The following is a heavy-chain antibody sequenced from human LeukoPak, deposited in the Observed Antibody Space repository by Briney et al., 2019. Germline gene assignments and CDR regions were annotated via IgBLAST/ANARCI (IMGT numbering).Heavy chain of an antibody. J-gene: IGHJ4*02. D-gene: IGHD2-2*01. V-gene: IGHV3-21*01. CDR3: ARDQEDIVVVPAAYSAPFDY. CDR1: GFTFSSYS. Sequence: PGGSLRLSCAASGFTFSSYSMNWVRQAPGKGLEWVSSISSSSSYIYYADSVKGRFTISRDNAKNSLYLQMNSLRAEDTAVYYCARDQEDIVVVPAAYSAPFDYWGQGTLVTVSS. CDR2: ISSSSSYI.